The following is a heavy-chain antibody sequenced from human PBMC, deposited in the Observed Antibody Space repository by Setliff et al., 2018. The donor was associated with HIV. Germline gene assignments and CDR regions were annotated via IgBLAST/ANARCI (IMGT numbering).Heavy chain of an antibody. D-gene: IGHD1-26*01. CDR2: INPNGGGT. Sequence: ASVKVSCKASGYTFTGYYMHWVRQAPGQGLEWMGRINPNGGGTNYAQKFQGRVTMTRDTSISTAYMELSRLRSDDTAVYYCARDLVGATGFDYWGQGTLVTVSS. V-gene: IGHV1-2*06. CDR3: ARDLVGATGFDY. J-gene: IGHJ4*02. CDR1: GYTFTGYY.